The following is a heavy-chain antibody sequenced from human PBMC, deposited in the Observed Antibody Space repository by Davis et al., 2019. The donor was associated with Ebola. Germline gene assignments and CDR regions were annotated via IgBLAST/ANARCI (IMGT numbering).Heavy chain of an antibody. D-gene: IGHD3-3*01. Sequence: AASVKVSCKASGYTFTSYGISWVRQAPGQGLEWMGRINPNSGGTNYAQKFQGRVTMTRDTSISTAYMELSRLRSDDTAVYYCARGSITIFGVVISSQRFDPWGQGTLVTVSS. J-gene: IGHJ5*02. CDR1: GYTFTSYG. CDR3: ARGSITIFGVVISSQRFDP. V-gene: IGHV1-2*06. CDR2: INPNSGGT.